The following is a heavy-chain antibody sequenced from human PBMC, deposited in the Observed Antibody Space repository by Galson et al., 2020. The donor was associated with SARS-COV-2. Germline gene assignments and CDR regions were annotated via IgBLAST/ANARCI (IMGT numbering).Heavy chain of an antibody. V-gene: IGHV1-24*01. J-gene: IGHJ5*02. CDR3: ATAPPVSPGVWVDP. CDR1: GYTLTELS. Sequence: ASVKVSCKVSGYTLTELSMHWVRQAPGKGLEWMGGFDPEDGETIYAQKFQGRVTMTEDTSTDTAYMELSSLRSEDTAVYYCATAPPVSPGVWVDPWGQVTLVTVSS. CDR2: FDPEDGET. D-gene: IGHD3-10*01.